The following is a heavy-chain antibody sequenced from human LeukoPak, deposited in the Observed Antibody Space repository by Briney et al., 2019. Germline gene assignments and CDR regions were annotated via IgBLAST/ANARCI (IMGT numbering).Heavy chain of an antibody. V-gene: IGHV3-23*01. Sequence: GGSLRLSCAASQFTFSNYAMSWVRQAPGKGLEWVSAMSGSGNTTYFGDSVTGRFTISRDNPKNTVYLQMNSLSAEDTAVYYCAKGPAPYCSGGSCSSPHWYFDLWGRGTLVTVSS. CDR1: QFTFSNYA. CDR2: MSGSGNTT. D-gene: IGHD2-15*01. J-gene: IGHJ2*01. CDR3: AKGPAPYCSGGSCSSPHWYFDL.